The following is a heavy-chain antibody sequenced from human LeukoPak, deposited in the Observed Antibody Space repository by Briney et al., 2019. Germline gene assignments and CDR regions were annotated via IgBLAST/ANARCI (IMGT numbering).Heavy chain of an antibody. CDR1: GFTFGDYA. Sequence: PGRSLRLSCTASGFTFGDYAISWFRQAPGKGLEGVGFIRKKAYEETIEYAASVEGRFTISRDDYNSIAYLQMNHLKTEDTAVYYCSRGLKPTDSSGYCDWGQGTLVTVSS. CDR3: SRGLKPTDSSGYCD. J-gene: IGHJ4*02. V-gene: IGHV3-49*03. D-gene: IGHD3-22*01. CDR2: IRKKAYEETI.